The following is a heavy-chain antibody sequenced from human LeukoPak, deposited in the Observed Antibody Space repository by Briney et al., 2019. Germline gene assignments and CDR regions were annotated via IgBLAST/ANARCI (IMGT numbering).Heavy chain of an antibody. D-gene: IGHD1-26*01. Sequence: GGSLRLSCAASGFTFSSYAMHWVRQAPGKGLEWVAVIWYDGSNKYYADSVKGRFTISRDNSKNTLYLQMNSLRAEDTAVYYCARDYRSPGGSYLPFDYWGQGTLVTVSS. CDR3: ARDYRSPGGSYLPFDY. CDR2: IWYDGSNK. J-gene: IGHJ4*02. V-gene: IGHV3-33*08. CDR1: GFTFSSYA.